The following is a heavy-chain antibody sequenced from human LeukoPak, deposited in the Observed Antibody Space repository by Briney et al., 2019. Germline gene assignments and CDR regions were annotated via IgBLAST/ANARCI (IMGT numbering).Heavy chain of an antibody. D-gene: IGHD3-10*01. J-gene: IGHJ5*02. CDR3: ARGGFGEVLLDNWFDP. Sequence: SETLSLTCTVSGGSISSYYWSWIRQPPGKGLEWIGYIYYSGSTNYNPSLKSRVTISVDTSKNQFSLKLSSVTAADTAVYYRARGGFGEVLLDNWFDPWGQGTLVTVSS. V-gene: IGHV4-59*01. CDR1: GGSISSYY. CDR2: IYYSGST.